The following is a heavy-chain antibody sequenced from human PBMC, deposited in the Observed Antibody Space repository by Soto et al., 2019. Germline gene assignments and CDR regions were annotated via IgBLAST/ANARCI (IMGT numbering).Heavy chain of an antibody. CDR2: ISGSGGST. V-gene: IGHV3-23*01. CDR3: AKREGYGSVDY. D-gene: IGHD1-1*01. Sequence: EVQLLESGGGLVQPGGSLTLSCAASGFTFTNYAMTWVRQAPGKGLEWISLISGSGGSTYYADSAKGRFTISRDNSKNTLHLQMNSLTAEDTAVYYCAKREGYGSVDYWGQGTLVTVSS. CDR1: GFTFTNYA. J-gene: IGHJ4*02.